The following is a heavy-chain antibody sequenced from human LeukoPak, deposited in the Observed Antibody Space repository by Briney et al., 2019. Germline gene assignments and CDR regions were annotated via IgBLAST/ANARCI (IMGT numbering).Heavy chain of an antibody. J-gene: IGHJ4*02. CDR2: ISSSGRTI. D-gene: IGHD5-18*01. CDR1: RFIFSIFE. Sequence: GGSLRLSCEASRFIFSIFEMNWVRQAPEKGLEWVSYISSSGRTIYYADSVKGRYTISRDKAKNSLYLQVNSLRAEDTAVYYCARRGYTSGLDYWGQGTLVTVSS. CDR3: ARRGYTSGLDY. V-gene: IGHV3-48*03.